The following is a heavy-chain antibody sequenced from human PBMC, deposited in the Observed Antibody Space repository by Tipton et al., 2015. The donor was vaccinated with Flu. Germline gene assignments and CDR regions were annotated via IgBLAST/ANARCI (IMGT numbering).Heavy chain of an antibody. CDR3: ATLFDILTGYFDF. CDR1: GFTFDNYG. CDR2: VLFDGSNK. J-gene: IGHJ4*02. D-gene: IGHD3-9*01. Sequence: SGFTFDNYGMHWVRQAPGKGLEWVSFVLFDGSNKYYADSVKGRFTISRDNSKNTLYLQMNSLRAEDTALYYCATLFDILTGYFDFWGQGTLVTVSS. V-gene: IGHV3-30*02.